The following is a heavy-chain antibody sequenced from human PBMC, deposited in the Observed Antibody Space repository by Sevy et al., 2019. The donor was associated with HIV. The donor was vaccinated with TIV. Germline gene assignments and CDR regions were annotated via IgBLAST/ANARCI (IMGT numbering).Heavy chain of an antibody. V-gene: IGHV6-1*01. J-gene: IGHJ4*02. CDR3: ARALGSSSWYGGYYFDY. CDR1: GDSVSSNSAA. CDR2: TYYRSKWYN. Sequence: QSQTLSLTCAISGDSVSSNSAAWNWIRQSPSRGLEWLGRTYYRSKWYNDYVVTVKGRITINPDTSKNQFSLQLNSVTPEDTAVYYCARALGSSSWYGGYYFDYWGQGTLVTVSS. D-gene: IGHD6-13*01.